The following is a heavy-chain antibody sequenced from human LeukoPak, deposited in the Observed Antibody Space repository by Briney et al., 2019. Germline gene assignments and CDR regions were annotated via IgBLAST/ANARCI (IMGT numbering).Heavy chain of an antibody. J-gene: IGHJ4*02. CDR3: ARGFKAYYDNSGYYYYFDY. CDR2: IWYDGSNK. V-gene: IGHV3-33*01. D-gene: IGHD3-22*01. Sequence: GGSLRLSCAASGFTFDSFGMHWVRQVPGKGLEWVAIIWYDGSNKYYADSVKGRFTISRDNSKNTVYLRMNSLRAEDTAVYFCARGFKAYYDNSGYYYYFDYWGQGTLVTVSS. CDR1: GFTFDSFG.